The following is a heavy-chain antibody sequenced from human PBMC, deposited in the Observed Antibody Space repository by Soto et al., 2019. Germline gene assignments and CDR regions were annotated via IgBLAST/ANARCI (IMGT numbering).Heavy chain of an antibody. Sequence: EVQLLESGGGLVQPGGSLRLSCAASGFTFSSYAMSWVRQAPGKGLEWVSAISGSGGSTYYADSVKGRFTISRDNSKNTLYLQMNSLRAEDTAVYYCAKPGPGVLWFGELFEDAFDIWGQGTMVTVSS. CDR3: AKPGPGVLWFGELFEDAFDI. CDR2: ISGSGGST. V-gene: IGHV3-23*01. D-gene: IGHD3-10*01. CDR1: GFTFSSYA. J-gene: IGHJ3*02.